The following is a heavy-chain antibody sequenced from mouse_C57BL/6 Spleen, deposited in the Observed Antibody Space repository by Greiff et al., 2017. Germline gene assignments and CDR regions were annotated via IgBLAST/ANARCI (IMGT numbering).Heavy chain of an antibody. D-gene: IGHD4-1*01. CDR1: GYTFTDYY. Sequence: EVQLQQSGPELVKPGASVKISCKASGYTFTDYYMNWVKQSHGKSLEWIGDINPNNGGTSYNQKFKGKATLTVDKSSSTAYMELRSLTSEDSAVYYCAWALYFDYWGQGTTLTVSS. CDR3: AWALYFDY. CDR2: INPNNGGT. J-gene: IGHJ2*01. V-gene: IGHV1-26*01.